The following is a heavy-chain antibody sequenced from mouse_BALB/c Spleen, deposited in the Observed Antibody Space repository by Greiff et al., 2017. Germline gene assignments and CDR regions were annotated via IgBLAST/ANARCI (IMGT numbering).Heavy chain of an antibody. CDR1: GYSITSDYA. V-gene: IGHV3-2*02. CDR3: ARSDSAWFAY. Sequence: VHLVESGPGLVKPSQSLSLTCTVTGYSITSDYAWNWIRQFPGNKLEWMGYISYSGSTSYNPSLKSRISITRDTSKNQFFLQLNSVTTEDTATYYCARSDSAWFAYWGQGTLVTVSA. CDR2: ISYSGST. D-gene: IGHD6-1*01. J-gene: IGHJ3*01.